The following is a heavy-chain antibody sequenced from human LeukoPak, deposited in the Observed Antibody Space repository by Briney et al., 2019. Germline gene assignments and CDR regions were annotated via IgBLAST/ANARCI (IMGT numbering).Heavy chain of an antibody. V-gene: IGHV4-39*01. CDR3: ARLRFPPANFFDY. D-gene: IGHD6-25*01. J-gene: IGHJ4*02. CDR1: LGSLSSSSYY. Sequence: SETLSLTCTLSLGSLSSSSYYWGWIRHPPGEGLEWIGSMYYSGSTYYNPSCKSPVPIPIDTSKNQFSLKLSSVTAADTAVYYCARLRFPPANFFDYWGQGTLVTVSS. CDR2: MYYSGST.